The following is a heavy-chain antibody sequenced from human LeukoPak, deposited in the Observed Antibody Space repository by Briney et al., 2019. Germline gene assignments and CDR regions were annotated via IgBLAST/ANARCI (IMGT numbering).Heavy chain of an antibody. Sequence: GGSLRLSCAASGFTFSSYAMSWVRQAPGKGLEWVSAISGSGGSIYYADSVKGRFTISRDNSKNTLYLQMNSLRAEDTAVYHCAKGEVRAAAGTGFDYWGQGTLVTVPS. CDR3: AKGEVRAAAGTGFDY. J-gene: IGHJ4*02. V-gene: IGHV3-23*01. D-gene: IGHD6-13*01. CDR2: ISGSGGSI. CDR1: GFTFSSYA.